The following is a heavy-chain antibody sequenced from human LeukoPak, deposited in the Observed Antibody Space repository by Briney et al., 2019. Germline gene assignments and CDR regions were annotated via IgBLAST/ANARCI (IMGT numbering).Heavy chain of an antibody. Sequence: GASVKVSCKASGYTFNNYDINWVRQATGQGLEWMGWMNPNTGNTGYAQRFQGRVTITRSTSITTAYMELSSLRSEDTAVYYCARALSGSYQFYYFDYWGQGTLVTVSS. J-gene: IGHJ4*02. V-gene: IGHV1-8*01. CDR2: MNPNTGNT. D-gene: IGHD1-26*01. CDR3: ARALSGSYQFYYFDY. CDR1: GYTFNNYD.